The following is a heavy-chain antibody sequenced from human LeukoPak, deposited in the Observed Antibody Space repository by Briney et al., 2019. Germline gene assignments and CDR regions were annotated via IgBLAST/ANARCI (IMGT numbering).Heavy chain of an antibody. CDR2: FDPEDGET. V-gene: IGHV1-24*01. CDR3: ARTTSIQLWPLSFGY. D-gene: IGHD5-18*01. CDR1: GYTLTELS. Sequence: ASVKVSCKVSGYTLTELSMHWVRQAPGKGLEWMGGFDPEDGETIYAQKFQGRVTMTEDTSTDTAYMELSSLKASDTAMYYCARTTSIQLWPLSFGYWGQGTLVTVSS. J-gene: IGHJ4*02.